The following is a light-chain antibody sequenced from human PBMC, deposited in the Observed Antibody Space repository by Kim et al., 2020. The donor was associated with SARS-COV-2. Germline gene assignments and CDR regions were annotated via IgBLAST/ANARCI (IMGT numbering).Light chain of an antibody. J-gene: IGLJ3*02. Sequence: GQRVTISCSGSSSNIGSNYVYWYPQLPGTAPKLLIYRNNQRPSGVPDRFSGSKSGTSASLAISGLRSEDEAYYYCAAWDDSLSGWVFGGGTKLTVL. V-gene: IGLV1-47*01. CDR2: RNN. CDR1: SSNIGSNY. CDR3: AAWDDSLSGWV.